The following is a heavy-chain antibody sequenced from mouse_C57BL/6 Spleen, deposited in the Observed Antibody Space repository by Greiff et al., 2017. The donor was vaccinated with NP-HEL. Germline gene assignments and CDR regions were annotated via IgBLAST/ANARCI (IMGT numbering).Heavy chain of an antibody. CDR1: GYAFSSSS. V-gene: IGHV1-82*01. Sequence: VKLQESGPELVKPGASVKISCKASGYAFSSSSMNWVKQRPGKGLEWIGRIYPGDGDTNYNGKFKGKATLTADKSSSTAYMQLSNLASEDSAVYFCARESCDYFGYWGQGTTLTVAS. J-gene: IGHJ2*01. CDR2: IYPGDGDT. CDR3: ARESCDYFGY. D-gene: IGHD3-3*01.